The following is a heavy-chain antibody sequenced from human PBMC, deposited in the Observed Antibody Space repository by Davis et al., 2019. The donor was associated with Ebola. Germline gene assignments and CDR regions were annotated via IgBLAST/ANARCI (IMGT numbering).Heavy chain of an antibody. V-gene: IGHV1-3*01. CDR3: TGTVVAATGDDY. CDR2: INAGNGNT. D-gene: IGHD2-15*01. CDR1: GYTFTSYA. Sequence: ASVKVSCKASGYTFTSYAMHWVRQAPGQRLEWMGWINAGNGNTKYSQKFQGRVTITRDTSASTAYMELSSLKTEDTAVYYCTGTVVAATGDDYWGQGTLVTVSS. J-gene: IGHJ4*02.